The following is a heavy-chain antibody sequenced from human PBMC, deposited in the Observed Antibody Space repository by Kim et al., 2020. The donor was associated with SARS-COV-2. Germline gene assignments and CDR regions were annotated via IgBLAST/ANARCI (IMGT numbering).Heavy chain of an antibody. D-gene: IGHD6-13*01. Sequence: GGSLRLSCTASGFKFDRYSLHWVRQVPGKGLEWVSLIGANGDRTFYADAVKVRVIVSRDNRENSLYLQMNSLRSDDSGLYFFVKEMQVSRWVTFDFWG. CDR1: GFKFDRYS. CDR3: VKEMQVSRWVTFDF. J-gene: IGHJ3*01. CDR2: IGANGDRT. V-gene: IGHV3-43*01.